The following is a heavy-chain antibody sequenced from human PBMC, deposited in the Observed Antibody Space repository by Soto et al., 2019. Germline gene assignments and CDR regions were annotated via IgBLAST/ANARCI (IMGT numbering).Heavy chain of an antibody. CDR3: ARSSSGINFSNWFDS. V-gene: IGHV4-31*03. CDR1: GGSISSGGYY. J-gene: IGHJ5*01. Sequence: QVQLQESGPGLVKPSQTLSLTCTVSGGSISSGGYYWSWIRQHPGKGLEWIGYIYYSGSTYYNPSLKSRVTISVYTSKNQFSLKLSSVTAADTAVYYCARSSSGINFSNWFDSWGQGTLVTVSS. CDR2: IYYSGST. D-gene: IGHD3-10*01.